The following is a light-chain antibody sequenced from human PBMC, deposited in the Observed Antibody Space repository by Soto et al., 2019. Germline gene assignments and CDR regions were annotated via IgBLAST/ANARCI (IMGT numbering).Light chain of an antibody. CDR1: QSISSW. Sequence: DSQMTQYPSTLSASIGDRVTITCRAGQSISSWLAWYQQKPGKAPKLLISKASTLQSVVPPRFSGSGSGTEFALTIISLQPDDFATYSCQQYEIHPMSFGGGTKVEIK. J-gene: IGKJ4*01. CDR3: QQYEIHPMS. V-gene: IGKV1-5*03. CDR2: KAS.